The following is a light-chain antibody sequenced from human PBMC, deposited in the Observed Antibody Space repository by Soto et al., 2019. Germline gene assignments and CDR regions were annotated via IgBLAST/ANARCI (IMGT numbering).Light chain of an antibody. CDR3: QQRTDWPLT. CDR1: QSVGSY. V-gene: IGKV3-11*01. Sequence: IVLTQSPATLSLSPEKRATLSCRASQSVGSYLAWYQQKPGQAPRLLIYDASSRATGIPARFSGSGSGTDFTLTISSLEPEDFAVYYCQQRTDWPLTFGGGTKVDIK. J-gene: IGKJ4*01. CDR2: DAS.